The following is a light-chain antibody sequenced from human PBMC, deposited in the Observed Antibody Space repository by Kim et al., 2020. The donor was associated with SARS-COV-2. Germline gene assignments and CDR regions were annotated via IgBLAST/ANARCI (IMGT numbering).Light chain of an antibody. CDR3: SAWDSSLSAWV. V-gene: IGLV10-54*01. CDR2: RNN. J-gene: IGLJ3*02. Sequence: QTATLTCTGNSNNVGNQGAAWLQQHQGRAPKLLSYRNNNRPSGISERLSASRSGNTASLTITGLQPEDEADYYCSAWDSSLSAWVFGGGTKLTVL. CDR1: SNNVGNQG.